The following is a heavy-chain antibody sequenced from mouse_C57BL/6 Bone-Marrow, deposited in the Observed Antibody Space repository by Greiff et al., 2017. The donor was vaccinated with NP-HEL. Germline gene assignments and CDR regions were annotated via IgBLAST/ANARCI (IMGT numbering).Heavy chain of an antibody. J-gene: IGHJ2*01. Sequence: QVQLQQSGAELARPGASVKLSCKASGYTFTSYGISWVKQRTGQGLEWIGEIYPRSGNTYYNEKFKGKATLTADKSSSTAYMELRSLTSEDSAVYFCASRLGTVAQPGCWGQGTTLTVSS. D-gene: IGHD1-1*01. CDR3: ASRLGTVAQPGC. V-gene: IGHV1-81*01. CDR2: IYPRSGNT. CDR1: GYTFTSYG.